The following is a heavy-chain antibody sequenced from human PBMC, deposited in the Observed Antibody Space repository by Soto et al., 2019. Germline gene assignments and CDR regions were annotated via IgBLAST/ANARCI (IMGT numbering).Heavy chain of an antibody. D-gene: IGHD3-22*01. CDR3: ARDYDSSGSPGAFDI. CDR1: GFTFSNFG. V-gene: IGHV3-30*03. CDR2: ISYVGNDK. Sequence: TGGSLRLSCAASGFTFSNFGMHWVRQAPGKGLAWVAGISYVGNDKYYADSVRGRFTISRDNSKNTLFLQMNSLRAEDTAVYYCARDYDSSGSPGAFDIWGQGTMVTV. J-gene: IGHJ3*02.